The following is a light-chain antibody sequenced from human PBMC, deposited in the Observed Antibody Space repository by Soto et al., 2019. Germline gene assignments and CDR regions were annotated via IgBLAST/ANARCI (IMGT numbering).Light chain of an antibody. J-gene: IGLJ3*02. Sequence: QSVLTQPPSVSGAPGQRVTISCTGSRSNIGAGYHVHWYQQLPGTAPKLLIYGNSNRPSGVPDRFSGYKSGTSASLAITGLQAEDEADYYCQSYDSSLSGSVFGGGTKLTVL. CDR3: QSYDSSLSGSV. CDR1: RSNIGAGYH. V-gene: IGLV1-40*01. CDR2: GNS.